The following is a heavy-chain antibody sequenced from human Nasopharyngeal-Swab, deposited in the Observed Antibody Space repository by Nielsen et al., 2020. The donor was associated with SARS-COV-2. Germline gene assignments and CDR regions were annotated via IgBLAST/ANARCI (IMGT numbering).Heavy chain of an antibody. Sequence: GESLKISRAASGFTFDDYALSWVRQVPGKGLEWVSRITWNGDSTGYVDSVKGRFTISRDNANNSLFLQMNSLRAEDTAIYYCARDRDVDFLDSWGQGTLVTVSS. D-gene: IGHD5-24*01. J-gene: IGHJ5*01. CDR2: ITWNGDST. V-gene: IGHV3-20*04. CDR1: GFTFDDYA. CDR3: ARDRDVDFLDS.